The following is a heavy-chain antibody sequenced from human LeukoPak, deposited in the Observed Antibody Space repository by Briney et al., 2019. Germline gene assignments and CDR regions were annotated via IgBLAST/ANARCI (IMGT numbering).Heavy chain of an antibody. V-gene: IGHV1-69*13. Sequence: ASVKVSCKASGGTFSSYAISWVRQAPGQGLEWMGGIIPIFGTANYAQKFQGRVTITADESTSTAYMELSSLRSEDTAVYYCARGGSPRIPYYYYMDVWGKGTTVTVSS. CDR1: GGTFSSYA. D-gene: IGHD2-15*01. J-gene: IGHJ6*03. CDR3: ARGGSPRIPYYYYMDV. CDR2: IIPIFGTA.